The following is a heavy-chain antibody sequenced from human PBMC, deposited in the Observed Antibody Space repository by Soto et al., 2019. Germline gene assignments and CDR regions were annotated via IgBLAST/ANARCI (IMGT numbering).Heavy chain of an antibody. CDR2: VMGDGTTT. CDR1: GLTFSKFW. Sequence: GGSLRLSCAVSGLTFSKFWMHWVRQAPGKGLVWVSYVMGDGTTTDYADSVKGRFTISRDNAKNTVFLQMNSLRAEDTAVYYCATLNSFGSDFWGHGTLVTVSS. J-gene: IGHJ4*01. CDR3: ATLNSFGSDF. D-gene: IGHD3-3*01. V-gene: IGHV3-74*01.